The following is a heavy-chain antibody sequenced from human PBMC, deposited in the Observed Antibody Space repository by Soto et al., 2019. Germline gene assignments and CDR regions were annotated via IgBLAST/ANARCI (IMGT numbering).Heavy chain of an antibody. CDR1: GDSFSSSGHY. CDR3: ARYYDNFDS. CDR2: VSYSGYT. Sequence: QLQLQESGPGLVKPSETLSLTCTVSGDSFSSSGHYWGWIRQPPGKGLEWIGSVSYSGYTYDNPSLKSRVTISVDTSKNQFSLNLASVTAADTAVYYCARYYDNFDSWGQGTLVTVSS. J-gene: IGHJ4*02. D-gene: IGHD3-22*01. V-gene: IGHV4-39*01.